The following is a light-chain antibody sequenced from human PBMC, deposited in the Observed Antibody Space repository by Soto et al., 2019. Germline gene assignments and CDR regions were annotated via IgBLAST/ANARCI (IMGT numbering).Light chain of an antibody. CDR3: QHFNNWPFT. J-gene: IGKJ4*01. Sequence: EIVMTQSPAPLSVSPGQRATLSCRASQAVSANLAWYQQKPGQAPRLLIYGASTRATGIPARFSGSGSGTEFTLTISSLQSEDFAVYYCQHFNNWPFTVGGGTKVEI. V-gene: IGKV3-15*01. CDR1: QAVSAN. CDR2: GAS.